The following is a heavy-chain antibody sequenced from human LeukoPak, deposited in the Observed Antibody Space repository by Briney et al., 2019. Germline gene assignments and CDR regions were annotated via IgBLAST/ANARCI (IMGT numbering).Heavy chain of an antibody. CDR1: GFNFSSYS. V-gene: IGHV3-21*01. CDR2: ISSSSSYI. CDR3: ARDLNGYDFWSGSYDY. Sequence: PGGSLRLSCAASGFNFSSYSMNWVRQAPGKGLEWVSSISSSSSYIYYADSVKGRFTISRDNAKNSLYLQMNSLRAEDTAVYYCARDLNGYDFWSGSYDYWGQGTLVTVSS. J-gene: IGHJ4*02. D-gene: IGHD3-3*01.